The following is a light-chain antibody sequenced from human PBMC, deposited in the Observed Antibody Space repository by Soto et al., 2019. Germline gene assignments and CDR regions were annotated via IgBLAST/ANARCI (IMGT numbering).Light chain of an antibody. Sequence: EIVMTQSPATLSVSPGERSTLSCRASQSVSSNSAWYQQKPGQAPSLLIYRASPRATGIPARPSGSGSGTEFNLTIRSMQSEDFAVYYCQQYNNWPRTFGQGTKV. CDR1: QSVSSN. V-gene: IGKV3-15*01. J-gene: IGKJ1*01. CDR2: RAS. CDR3: QQYNNWPRT.